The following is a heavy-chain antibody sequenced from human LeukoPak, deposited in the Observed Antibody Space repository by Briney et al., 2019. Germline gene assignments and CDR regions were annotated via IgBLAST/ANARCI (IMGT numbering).Heavy chain of an antibody. CDR2: ISNRGGST. Sequence: PGGSLRLSCAASGFSFSSYAMSWVRQAPGKGLEWVSTISNRGGSTYYADSVEGRFTISRDNSRNTLYLQMNSLRAEDTAVYYCAKRPYGSGSYSGAHFDYWGQGTLVTVSS. D-gene: IGHD3-10*01. J-gene: IGHJ4*02. V-gene: IGHV3-23*01. CDR1: GFSFSSYA. CDR3: AKRPYGSGSYSGAHFDY.